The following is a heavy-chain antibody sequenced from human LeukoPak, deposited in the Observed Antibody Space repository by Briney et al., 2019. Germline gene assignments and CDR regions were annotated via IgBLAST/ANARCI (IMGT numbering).Heavy chain of an antibody. CDR1: GFTFSSYA. J-gene: IGHJ4*02. Sequence: GGSLRLSCATSGFTFSSYAMSRVRQAPGKGLEWVSAISGSGGSTFYADSVKGRFTVSRDNSKNTPYLQMNSLRAEDTAVYYCAKGTGIAARPSPFDYWGQGTLVTVSS. D-gene: IGHD6-6*01. CDR2: ISGSGGST. CDR3: AKGTGIAARPSPFDY. V-gene: IGHV3-23*01.